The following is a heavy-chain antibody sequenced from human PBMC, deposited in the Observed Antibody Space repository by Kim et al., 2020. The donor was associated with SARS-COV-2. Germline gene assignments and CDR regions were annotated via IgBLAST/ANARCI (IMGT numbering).Heavy chain of an antibody. D-gene: IGHD2-2*01. V-gene: IGHV3-11*06. CDR3: ARVTRYCSSTSCYDNDY. J-gene: IGHJ4*02. Sequence: VKGRFTISRDNAKNSLFLQMNRLSAEDTAVYYCARVTRYCSSTSCYDNDYWGQGTLVPVSS.